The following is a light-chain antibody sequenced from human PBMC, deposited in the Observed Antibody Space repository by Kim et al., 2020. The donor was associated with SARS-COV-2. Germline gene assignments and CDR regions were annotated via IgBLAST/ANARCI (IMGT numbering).Light chain of an antibody. CDR3: QHTWT. Sequence: LSLSPGERATLSCRSSQSVTTTYLAWYQQKPGQAPRLLAYGASNWAPGVPRRFTGGGSGTDFTLTISRLEPEDFAVYYCQHTWTFGQGTKVDIK. CDR2: GAS. J-gene: IGKJ1*01. CDR1: QSVTTTY. V-gene: IGKV3-20*01.